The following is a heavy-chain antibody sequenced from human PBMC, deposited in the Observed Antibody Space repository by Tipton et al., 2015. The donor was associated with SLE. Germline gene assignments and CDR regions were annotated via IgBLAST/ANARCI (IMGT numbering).Heavy chain of an antibody. CDR3: ARTSGSYMDY. J-gene: IGHJ4*02. CDR2: IYHSGGT. D-gene: IGHD3-10*01. Sequence: LRLSCTVSGGSVSSGSYYWSWIRQPPGKGLEWIGYIYHSGGTNHSPSLRSRLTTLVDTSKNQLSLRLSSVTAADTAVYYCARTSGSYMDYWGQGTLVTVSS. V-gene: IGHV4-61*01. CDR1: GGSVSSGSYY.